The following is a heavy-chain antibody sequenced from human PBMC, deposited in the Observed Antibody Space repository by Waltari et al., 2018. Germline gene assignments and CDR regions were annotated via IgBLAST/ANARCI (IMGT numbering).Heavy chain of an antibody. J-gene: IGHJ3*02. D-gene: IGHD3-22*01. CDR2: MNPNSGNT. CDR1: GYTFTSYD. Sequence: QVQLVQSGAEVKKPGASVKVSCKASGYTFTSYDLNCVRQATGQGLEWMGWMNPNSGNTGYAQKFQGRVTMTRNTSISTAYMELSSLRSEDTAVYYCARGPNYYDSSGYSSDIWGQGTMVTVSS. CDR3: ARGPNYYDSSGYSSDI. V-gene: IGHV1-8*01.